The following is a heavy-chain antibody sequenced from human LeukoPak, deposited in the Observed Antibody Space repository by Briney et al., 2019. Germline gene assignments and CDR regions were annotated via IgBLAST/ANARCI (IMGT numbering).Heavy chain of an antibody. CDR1: GGSISSYY. Sequence: SETLSLTCTVSGGSISSYYWSWIRQPPGEGLEWIGYIYYSGSTNYNPSLKSRVTISVDTSKNQFSLKLSSVTAADTAVYYCARTAKAALYYGSWGQGTLVTVSS. V-gene: IGHV4-59*01. J-gene: IGHJ4*02. CDR2: IYYSGST. D-gene: IGHD3-10*01. CDR3: ARTAKAALYYGS.